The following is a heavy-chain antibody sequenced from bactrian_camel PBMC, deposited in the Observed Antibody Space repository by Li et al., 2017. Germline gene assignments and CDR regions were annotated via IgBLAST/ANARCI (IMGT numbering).Heavy chain of an antibody. CDR2: IDSDGIA. Sequence: HVQLVESGGGSVQAGGSLRLSCSASDSVYNSESHCMAWFRQAPGKEREGVAAIDSDGIASYADSVKGRFTVSRDNANNTVNLMMNSLKPEDTAMYYCAANFGPYCSGPYLARRANFLGQGTQVTVS. J-gene: IGHJ4*01. CDR1: DSVYNSESHC. V-gene: IGHV3S53*01. D-gene: IGHD2*01.